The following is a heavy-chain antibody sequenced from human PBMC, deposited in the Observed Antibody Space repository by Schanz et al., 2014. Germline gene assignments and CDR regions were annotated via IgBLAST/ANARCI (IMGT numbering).Heavy chain of an antibody. CDR1: GFSFGTYA. J-gene: IGHJ2*01. CDR3: AKDAPYPFDL. CDR2: MNESHSTI. V-gene: IGHV3-23*04. Sequence: VQLVESGGGVVQPGGSLRLSCAASGFSFGTYAMSWVRQARGKGLEWVSAMNESHSTIYYADSVRGRFTISRDNSKNTLYLQMNSLRAEDTAIYYCAKDAPYPFDLWGRGTLITVSS.